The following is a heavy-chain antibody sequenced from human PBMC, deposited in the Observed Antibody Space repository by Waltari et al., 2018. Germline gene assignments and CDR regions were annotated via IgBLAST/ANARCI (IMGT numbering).Heavy chain of an antibody. Sequence: QVQLQESGPGLVKPSETLSLTCAVSGYSISSGYYWGWIRQPPGKGLEWSGSSDHSVGTYYTPSLKSRVTISVDTSKNQFSLKLSSVTAADTAVYYCARLEQWLADYWGQGTLVTVSS. V-gene: IGHV4-38-2*01. CDR2: SDHSVGT. CDR3: ARLEQWLADY. J-gene: IGHJ4*02. D-gene: IGHD6-19*01. CDR1: GYSISSGYY.